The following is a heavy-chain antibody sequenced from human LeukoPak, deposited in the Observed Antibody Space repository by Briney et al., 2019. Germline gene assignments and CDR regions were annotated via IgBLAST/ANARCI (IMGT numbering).Heavy chain of an antibody. CDR3: ARDRGPEWWGSFDF. CDR2: INPNSGGT. V-gene: IGHV1-2*02. CDR1: GYTFTGHY. Sequence: ASLKVSCKASGYTFTGHYIHWVRQAPGQGLEWMGWINPNSGGTSYQQKFQGRVTMTRDTSSNTVYMELSSQRPDDTAIYYCARDRGPEWWGSFDFWGQGTPVTVSS. D-gene: IGHD3-16*01. J-gene: IGHJ4*02.